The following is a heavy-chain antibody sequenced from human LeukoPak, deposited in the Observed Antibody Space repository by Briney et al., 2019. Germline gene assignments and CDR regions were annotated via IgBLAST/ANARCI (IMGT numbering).Heavy chain of an antibody. CDR3: ARDLVGGPTGTTGWFDP. D-gene: IGHD1-7*01. V-gene: IGHV3-21*01. J-gene: IGHJ5*02. CDR1: GFTFSSYS. CDR2: ISSSSSYI. Sequence: GGSLRLSCAASGFTFSSYSMNWVRQAPGKGLEWVSSISSSSSYIYYADSVKGRFTISRDNAKNSLYLQMNSLRAEDTAVYYCARDLVGGPTGTTGWFDPWGQGTLVTVSS.